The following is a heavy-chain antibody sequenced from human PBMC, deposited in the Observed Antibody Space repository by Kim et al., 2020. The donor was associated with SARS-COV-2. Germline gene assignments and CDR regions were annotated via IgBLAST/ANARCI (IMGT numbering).Heavy chain of an antibody. D-gene: IGHD6-19*01. CDR3: AKEQVVVAGPLLYYYGM. CDR2: ISYDGSNK. J-gene: IGHJ6*01. CDR1: GFTFSSYG. Sequence: GRSLRLSCAASGFTFSSYGMHWVRQAPGKGLEWVAVISYDGSNKYYADSVKGRFTISRDNSKNTLYLQMNSLRAEDTAVHYCAKEQVVVAGPLLYYYGM. V-gene: IGHV3-30*18.